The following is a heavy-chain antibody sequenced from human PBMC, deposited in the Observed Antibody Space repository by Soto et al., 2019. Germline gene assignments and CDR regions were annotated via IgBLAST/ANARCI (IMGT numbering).Heavy chain of an antibody. V-gene: IGHV1-18*01. J-gene: IGHJ6*02. D-gene: IGHD3-22*01. CDR1: GYTFTSYG. CDR2: ISAYNGNP. CDR3: ARDVYDDSSGFYYGMDV. Sequence: PSVKVSCKASGYTFTSYGISWVRQAPGQGLEWMGWISAYNGNPNYAQKLQGRVTMTTDTSTSTAYMELRSLRSDDTAVYYCARDVYDDSSGFYYGMDVWGQGTTVTVSS.